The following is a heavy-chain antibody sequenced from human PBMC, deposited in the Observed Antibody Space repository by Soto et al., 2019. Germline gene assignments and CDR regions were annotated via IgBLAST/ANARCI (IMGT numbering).Heavy chain of an antibody. CDR1: GGSMSSTNW. V-gene: IGHV4-4*02. CDR2: IYHSGST. Sequence: PSETLSLTCAVSGGSMSSTNWWRWVRQPPGKGLEWIGEIYHSGSTNYNPSLKSRVTISVDKSKNQFSLKLSSVTAADTAVYYCARTPMGDYDSSGYYYSLGYYYGMDVWGQGTTVTVSS. J-gene: IGHJ6*02. D-gene: IGHD3-22*01. CDR3: ARTPMGDYDSSGYYYSLGYYYGMDV.